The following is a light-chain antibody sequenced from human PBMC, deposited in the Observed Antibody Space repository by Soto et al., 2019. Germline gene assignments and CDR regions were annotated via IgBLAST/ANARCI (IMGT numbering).Light chain of an antibody. CDR3: SSYAGSYVL. J-gene: IGLJ2*01. CDR2: DVN. Sequence: QSALTQPRSVSGSPGQSVTISCTGTSSDVGFYNYVSWYQQHPGKVPILLIFDVNKRPSGVPDRFSGSKSANRASLTISGLRAEDEADYFCSSYAGSYVLFGGGTKVTVL. V-gene: IGLV2-11*01. CDR1: SSDVGFYNY.